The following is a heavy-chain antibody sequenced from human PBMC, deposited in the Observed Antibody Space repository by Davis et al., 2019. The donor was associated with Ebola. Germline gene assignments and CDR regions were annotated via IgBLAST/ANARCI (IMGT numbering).Heavy chain of an antibody. CDR3: ARGYYGEGYYFDY. CDR1: GFTFSSYA. V-gene: IGHV3-23*01. J-gene: IGHJ4*02. D-gene: IGHD4-17*01. CDR2: ISGSGGST. Sequence: PGGSLRLSCAASGFTFSSYAMSWVRQAPGKGLEWVSAISGSGGSTYYADSVKGRFTISRDNAKNSLYLQMNSLRAEDTAVYYCARGYYGEGYYFDYWGQGTLVTVSS.